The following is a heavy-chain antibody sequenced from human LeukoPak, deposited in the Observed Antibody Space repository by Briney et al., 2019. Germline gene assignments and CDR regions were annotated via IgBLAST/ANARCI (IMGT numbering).Heavy chain of an antibody. CDR1: GGSISSGSYY. V-gene: IGHV4-61*02. Sequence: SQTLSLTRTVSGGSISSGSYYWSWIRQPAGKGLEWIGRIYTSGSTNYNPSLKSRVTISVDTSKNQFSLKLSSVTAADTAVYYCARCLAGVIDYWGQGTLVTVSS. D-gene: IGHD2-15*01. CDR2: IYTSGST. J-gene: IGHJ4*02. CDR3: ARCLAGVIDY.